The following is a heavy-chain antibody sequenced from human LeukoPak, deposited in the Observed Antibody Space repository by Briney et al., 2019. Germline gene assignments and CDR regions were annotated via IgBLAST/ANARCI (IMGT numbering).Heavy chain of an antibody. CDR2: VSYTGRT. CDR3: ARQKRDYYDTSGYYFGNDY. CDR1: GDSISSTSYF. D-gene: IGHD3-22*01. J-gene: IGHJ4*02. V-gene: IGHV4-39*01. Sequence: SETLSLTCAVSGDSISSTSYFWAWIRQPPGKGLEWIGSVSYTGRTYYNPSVKSRVTLSVDTSTNQFSLKLSSVTAADAAVHYCARQKRDYYDTSGYYFGNDYWGQGTLVTVSS.